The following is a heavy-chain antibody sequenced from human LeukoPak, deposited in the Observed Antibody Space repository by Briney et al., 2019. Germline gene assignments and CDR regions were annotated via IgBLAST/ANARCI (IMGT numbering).Heavy chain of an antibody. CDR3: ANIGIQLWLSDY. V-gene: IGHV4-39*01. J-gene: IGHJ4*02. CDR1: GGSISSSSYY. CDR2: IYYSGST. D-gene: IGHD5-18*01. Sequence: SETLSLTCTVSGGSISSSSYYWGWIRQPPGKGLEWIGSIYYSGSTYYNLSLKSRVTISVDTSKNQFSLKLSSVTAADTAVYYCANIGIQLWLSDYWGQGTLVTVSS.